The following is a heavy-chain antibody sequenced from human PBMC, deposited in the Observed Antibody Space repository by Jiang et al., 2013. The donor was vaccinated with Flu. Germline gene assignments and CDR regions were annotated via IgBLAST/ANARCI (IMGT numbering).Heavy chain of an antibody. CDR2: INAGNGNT. J-gene: IGHJ6*04. Sequence: GAEVKKPGASVKVSCKASGYTFTSYAMHWVRQAPGQRLEWMGWINAGNGNTKYSQKFQGRVTITRDTSASTAYMELSSLRSEDTAVYYCATRPRDYDFPYYGMDVWGKGTTVTVSS. D-gene: IGHD4-17*01. V-gene: IGHV1-3*01. CDR1: GYTFTSYA. CDR3: ATRPRDYDFPYYGMDV.